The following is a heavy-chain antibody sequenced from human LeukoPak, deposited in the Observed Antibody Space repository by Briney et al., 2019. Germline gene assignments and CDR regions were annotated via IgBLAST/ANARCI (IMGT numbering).Heavy chain of an antibody. V-gene: IGHV3-23*01. Sequence: PGGSLRLSCAASGFTFSSYAMSWVRQAPGKGLEWVSAISGSGGSTYYADSVKGRFTISRDNSKNTLYLQMNSLRAEDTAVYYCASGSGWYEYYFDYWGQGTLVTVSS. CDR3: ASGSGWYEYYFDY. CDR2: ISGSGGST. J-gene: IGHJ4*02. CDR1: GFTFSSYA. D-gene: IGHD6-19*01.